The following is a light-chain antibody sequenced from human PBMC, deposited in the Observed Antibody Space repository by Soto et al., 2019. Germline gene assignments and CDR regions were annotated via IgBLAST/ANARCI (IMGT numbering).Light chain of an antibody. V-gene: IGKV3-11*01. Sequence: FVLTQSPAILSLSPGDRSTLAFRADQSVSDYVGWYQQKPGQPPRLLFFDASSRASGVPHRFSAGGSGTDFTLTISSLEPEDFAVYYCQQRSNWPPITFGQGTRLEI. CDR1: QSVSDY. J-gene: IGKJ5*01. CDR2: DAS. CDR3: QQRSNWPPIT.